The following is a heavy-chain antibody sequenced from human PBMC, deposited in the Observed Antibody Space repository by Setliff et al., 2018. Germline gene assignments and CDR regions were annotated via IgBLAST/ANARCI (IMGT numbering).Heavy chain of an antibody. J-gene: IGHJ4*02. V-gene: IGHV4-31*03. CDR1: GGPISSGGYY. CDR3: ARGRAGHSGH. D-gene: IGHD6-19*01. Sequence: KASETLSLTCTVSGGPISSGGYYWSWIRQHPGKGLEWIGYIYYSGSTSYYNPSLKSRVTISVDTSKNQFSLKLSSVTAADTAVYYCARGRAGHSGHWGQGTLVTSPQ. CDR2: IYYSGSTS.